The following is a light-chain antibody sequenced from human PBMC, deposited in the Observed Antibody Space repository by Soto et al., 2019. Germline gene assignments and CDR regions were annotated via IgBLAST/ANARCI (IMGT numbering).Light chain of an antibody. Sequence: QSVLTQPPSVSGAPGQRVTISCTGSSSNIGAGYVVHWYQQLPGTAPKLLIYVNSNRPSWVPDRLYGYKSGTSASLAITGLQAEDEADYYCQSYDSSLSGWVFGGGTKLTVL. CDR1: SSNIGAGYV. CDR3: QSYDSSLSGWV. V-gene: IGLV1-40*01. CDR2: VNS. J-gene: IGLJ3*02.